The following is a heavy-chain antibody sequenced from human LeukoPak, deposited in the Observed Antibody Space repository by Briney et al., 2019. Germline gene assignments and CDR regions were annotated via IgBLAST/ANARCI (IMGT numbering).Heavy chain of an antibody. CDR2: ISAGADST. CDR1: TFTFSSYA. CDR3: ARGPGMTDYFFDY. Sequence: PGGSLRLSCAASTFTFSSYAMSWVRQAPGKGLEWVSAISAGADSTYYADSVQGRFTISRDNSKNTLFLQMSGLRAEDTAVYYCARGPGMTDYFFDYWGQGTLVTVAS. D-gene: IGHD1-20*01. J-gene: IGHJ4*02. V-gene: IGHV3-23*01.